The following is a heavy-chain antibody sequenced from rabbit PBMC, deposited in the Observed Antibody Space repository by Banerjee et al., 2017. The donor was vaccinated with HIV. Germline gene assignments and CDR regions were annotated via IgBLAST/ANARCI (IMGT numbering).Heavy chain of an antibody. V-gene: IGHV1S43*01. Sequence: QEQLEESGGGLVKPEGSLTLTCKASGFSFSNKYVMCWVRQAPGKGLEWIACIYTDSGSAWYASWAKGRFTVTRSTSLNTVTLQMTSLTAADTATYFCARDLAGVIGWNFNLWGPGTLVTVS. J-gene: IGHJ4*01. D-gene: IGHD4-1*01. CDR3: ARDLAGVIGWNFNL. CDR2: IYTDSGSA. CDR1: GFSFSNKYV.